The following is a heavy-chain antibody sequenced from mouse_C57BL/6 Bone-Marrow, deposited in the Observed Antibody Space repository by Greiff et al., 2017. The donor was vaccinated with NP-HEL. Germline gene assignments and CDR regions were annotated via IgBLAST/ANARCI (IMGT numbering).Heavy chain of an antibody. J-gene: IGHJ4*01. D-gene: IGHD1-1*01. CDR3: ARGAITTVVAYYAMDY. V-gene: IGHV1-81*01. CDR2: IYPRSGNT. CDR1: GYTFTSYG. Sequence: QVQLQQSGAELARPGASVKLSCKASGYTFTSYGISWVKQRTGQGLEWIGEIYPRSGNTYYNEKFKGKATLTADTSSSTAYMELRSLTSEDSAVYFCARGAITTVVAYYAMDYWGQGTSVTVSS.